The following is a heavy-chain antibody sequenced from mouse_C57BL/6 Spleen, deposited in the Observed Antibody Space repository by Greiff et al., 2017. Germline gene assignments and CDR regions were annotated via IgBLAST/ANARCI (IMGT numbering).Heavy chain of an antibody. J-gene: IGHJ4*01. CDR1: GFTFSSYA. CDR3: TRDQDYDPYYAMDY. V-gene: IGHV5-9-1*02. CDR2: ISSGGDYI. Sequence: EVHLVESGEGLVKPGGSLKLSCAASGFTFSSYAMSWVRQTPEKRLEWVAYISSGGDYIYYADTVKGRFTISRDNARNTLYLQMSSLKSEDTAMYYCTRDQDYDPYYAMDYWGQGTSVTVSS. D-gene: IGHD2-4*01.